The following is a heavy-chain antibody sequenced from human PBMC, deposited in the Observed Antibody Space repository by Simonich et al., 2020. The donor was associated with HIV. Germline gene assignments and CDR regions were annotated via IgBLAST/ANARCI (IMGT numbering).Heavy chain of an antibody. V-gene: IGHV3-21*01. CDR1: GFTFSSYT. Sequence: EVQLVESGGGLVKPGGSLRLSCAASGFTFSSYTMNWGRQAPGNGREWVSYISSSSSYIYYANSVKGRFTLSRDNAKNSLYLQMNSLRAEDTAVYYCARDRSSGWSHNWFDPWGQGILVTVSS. CDR2: ISSSSSYI. D-gene: IGHD6-19*01. CDR3: ARDRSSGWSHNWFDP. J-gene: IGHJ5*02.